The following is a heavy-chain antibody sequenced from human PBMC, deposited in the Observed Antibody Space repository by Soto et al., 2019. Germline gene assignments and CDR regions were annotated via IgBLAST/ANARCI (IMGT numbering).Heavy chain of an antibody. V-gene: IGHV1-46*01. J-gene: IGHJ3*02. CDR1: GYSFIRYY. CDR3: ASPIGGSYNAFDI. Sequence: GASVKVSCKASGYSFIRYYMHWVRQAPGQGLQWMGIINPSGSITTYAQKFQGRVTMTRDTSTSTVYMELSSLTSDDTAVYYCASPIGGSYNAFDIWGQGTMGTVSS. D-gene: IGHD1-26*01. CDR2: INPSGSIT.